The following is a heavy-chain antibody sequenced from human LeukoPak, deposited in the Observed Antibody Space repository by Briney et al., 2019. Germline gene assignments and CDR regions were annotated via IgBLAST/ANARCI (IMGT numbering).Heavy chain of an antibody. J-gene: IGHJ4*02. CDR2: IYPGDSDT. CDR1: GYSFTSYW. D-gene: IGHD5-24*01. CDR3: ARVEMATTTGFDY. Sequence: GESLKISCKGSGYSFTSYWIGWVCQMPGKGLEWMGIIYPGDSDTRYSPSFQGQVTISADKSISTAYLQWSSLKASDTAMYYCARVEMATTTGFDYWGQGTLVTVSS. V-gene: IGHV5-51*01.